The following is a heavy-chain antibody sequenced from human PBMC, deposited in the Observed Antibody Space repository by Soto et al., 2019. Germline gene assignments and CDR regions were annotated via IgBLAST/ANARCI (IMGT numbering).Heavy chain of an antibody. CDR3: ARGFSAGKGSPPDY. Sequence: SVKVSCKASGGTFSSYAISWVRQAPGQGLEWMGGIIPIFGTANYAQKFQGRVTITADESTSTAYMELNSLRDGDTAVYYCARGFSAGKGSPPDYWGQGTLVTVSS. CDR2: IIPIFGTA. V-gene: IGHV1-69*13. J-gene: IGHJ4*02. CDR1: GGTFSSYA. D-gene: IGHD3-10*01.